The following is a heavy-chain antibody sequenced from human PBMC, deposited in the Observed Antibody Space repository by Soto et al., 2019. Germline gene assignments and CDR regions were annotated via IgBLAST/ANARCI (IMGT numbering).Heavy chain of an antibody. Sequence: SWVRQAPGQGLEWVGKIIPLLGTTNYAQKFQGRVTITADKSTSTAYLELSSLRSEDTAIYYCARGYCSSAPCYGYYGLDDWA. CDR2: IIPLLGTT. D-gene: IGHD2-2*01. V-gene: IGHV1-69*08. CDR3: ARGYCSSAPCYGYYGLDD. J-gene: IGHJ6*02.